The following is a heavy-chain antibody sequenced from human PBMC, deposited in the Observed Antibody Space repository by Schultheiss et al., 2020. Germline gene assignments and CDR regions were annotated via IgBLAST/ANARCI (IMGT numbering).Heavy chain of an antibody. CDR2: IYTSGST. Sequence: SETLSLTCIVSGGSINSYYWNWIRQPAGKGLEWIGRIYTSGSTTYNPSLKSRVTISVDTSKNQFSLKLRSVTAADTAVYYCAREIARTGWADYWGQGTLVTVSS. J-gene: IGHJ4*02. D-gene: IGHD3-16*01. CDR3: AREIARTGWADY. V-gene: IGHV4-4*07. CDR1: GGSINSYY.